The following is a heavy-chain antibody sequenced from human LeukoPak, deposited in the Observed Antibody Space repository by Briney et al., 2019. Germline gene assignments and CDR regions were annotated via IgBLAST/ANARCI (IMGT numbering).Heavy chain of an antibody. V-gene: IGHV1-46*01. Sequence: ASVKVSCKASGGTFSSYAISWVRQAPGQGLEWMGIINPSGGSTSYAQKFQGRVTMTRDTSTSTVYMELSSLRSEDTAVYYCARDLLARPFGVVIISQPTWYYYGMDVWGQGTTVTVSS. J-gene: IGHJ6*02. CDR3: ARDLLARPFGVVIISQPTWYYYGMDV. CDR2: INPSGGST. D-gene: IGHD3-3*01. CDR1: GGTFSSYA.